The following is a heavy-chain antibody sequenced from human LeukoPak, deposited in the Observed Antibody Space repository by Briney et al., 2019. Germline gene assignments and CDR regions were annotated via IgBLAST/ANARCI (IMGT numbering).Heavy chain of an antibody. Sequence: ASVKVSCKASGYTFTSYYMHWVRQAPGQGLEWMGIINPSGGSTSYAQKFQGRVTMTRDTSTGTVYMELSSLRSEDTAVYYCARAGAVSGKYYYDSSGWIFDYWGQGTLVTVSS. CDR3: ARAGAVSGKYYYDSSGWIFDY. CDR2: INPSGGST. V-gene: IGHV1-46*01. CDR1: GYTFTSYY. J-gene: IGHJ4*02. D-gene: IGHD3-22*01.